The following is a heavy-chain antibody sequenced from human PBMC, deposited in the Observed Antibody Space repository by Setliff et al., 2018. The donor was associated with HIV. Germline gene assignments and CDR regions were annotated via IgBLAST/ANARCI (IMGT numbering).Heavy chain of an antibody. V-gene: IGHV4-61*09. CDR3: ARPAPRGYSYGHYYFDY. Sequence: PSETLSLTCTDSGVSISSGSYYWSWIRQPAGKGLEWIGHIYTSGSTNYNPSLKSRVTISVDTSKNQFSLKLSSVTAADTAVYYCARPAPRGYSYGHYYFDYWGQGTLVTVSS. J-gene: IGHJ4*02. CDR2: IYTSGST. D-gene: IGHD5-18*01. CDR1: GVSISSGSYY.